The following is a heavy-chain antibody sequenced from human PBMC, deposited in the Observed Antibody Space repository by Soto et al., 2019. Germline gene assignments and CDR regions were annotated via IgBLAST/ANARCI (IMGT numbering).Heavy chain of an antibody. J-gene: IGHJ4*02. CDR3: ARDGNTARAHFDY. CDR1: GFTFSTYS. V-gene: IGHV3-21*01. CDR2: ISSSSNYI. Sequence: EVQLVESGGGLVKPGGSLRLSCAASGFTFSTYSMNWVRQAPGKGLEWVSSISSSSNYIYYADSVKGRFTISRDNAKNSLYLQMNSLRAGDTAVYYCARDGNTARAHFDYWGQGTLVSVSS. D-gene: IGHD5-18*01.